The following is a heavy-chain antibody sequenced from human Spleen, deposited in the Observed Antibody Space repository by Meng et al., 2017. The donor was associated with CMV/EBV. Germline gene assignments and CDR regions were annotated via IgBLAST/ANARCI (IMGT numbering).Heavy chain of an antibody. Sequence: SSNIAVLNWIRQSPSRGLEWLGRTFYRSQWYNDYAVSVKSRITINSDTSKNHFSLQLNSVTPEDTAVYYCARTKNLRGYSYGVFDYWGQGTLVTVSS. CDR2: TFYRSQWYN. D-gene: IGHD5-18*01. J-gene: IGHJ4*02. CDR3: ARTKNLRGYSYGVFDY. CDR1: SSNIAV. V-gene: IGHV6-1*01.